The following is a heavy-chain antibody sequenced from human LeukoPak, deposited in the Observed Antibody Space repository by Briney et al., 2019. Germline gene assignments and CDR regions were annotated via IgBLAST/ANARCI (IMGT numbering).Heavy chain of an antibody. V-gene: IGHV1-18*01. Sequence: ASVKVSCTASGYTFTSYGISWVRQAPGQGLEWMGWISAYNGNTNYAQKLQGRVTMTTDTSTSTAYMELRSLRSDDTAVYYCAKPLSSGCSFLASGAQGTRVTVS. CDR1: GYTFTSYG. J-gene: IGHJ4*02. CDR3: AKPLSSGCSFLAS. CDR2: ISAYNGNT. D-gene: IGHD6-19*01.